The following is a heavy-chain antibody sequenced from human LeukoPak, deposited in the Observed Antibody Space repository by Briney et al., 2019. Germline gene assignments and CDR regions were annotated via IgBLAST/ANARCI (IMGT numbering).Heavy chain of an antibody. D-gene: IGHD1-1*01. CDR1: GYTFTGYY. CDR2: IIPIFGTA. J-gene: IGHJ6*02. V-gene: IGHV1-69*13. Sequence: ASVKVSCKASGYTFTGYYMHWVRQAPGQGLEWMGGIIPIFGTANYAQKFQGRVTITADESTSTAYMELSSLRSEDTAVYYCARNQVGTLYYYYGMDVWGQGTTVTVSS. CDR3: ARNQVGTLYYYYGMDV.